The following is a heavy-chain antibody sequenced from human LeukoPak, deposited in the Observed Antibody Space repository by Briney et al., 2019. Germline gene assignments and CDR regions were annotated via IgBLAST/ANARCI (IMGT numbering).Heavy chain of an antibody. V-gene: IGHV3-21*01. Sequence: PGGSLRLSCAASGFTFSNAWMSWVRQAPGKGLEWVSSISSSSSYIYYADSVKGRFTISRDNAKNSLYLQMNSLRAEDTAVYYCARDATYDSSGYYHGFDYWGQGALVTVSS. D-gene: IGHD3-22*01. CDR2: ISSSSSYI. CDR3: ARDATYDSSGYYHGFDY. CDR1: GFTFSNAW. J-gene: IGHJ4*02.